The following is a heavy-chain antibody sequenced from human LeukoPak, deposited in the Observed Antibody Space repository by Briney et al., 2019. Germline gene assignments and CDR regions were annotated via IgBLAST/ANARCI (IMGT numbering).Heavy chain of an antibody. Sequence: SVKVSCKASGGTFSSYAISWVRQAPGQGLEWMGGIIPIFGTANYAQKFQGRVTITADESTSTAYMELSSLRSEDTAVYYCARGYSSSSWAAYYYYYYMDVWGKGTTVTVSS. CDR3: ARGYSSSSWAAYYYYYYMDV. CDR1: GGTFSSYA. J-gene: IGHJ6*03. CDR2: IIPIFGTA. V-gene: IGHV1-69*13. D-gene: IGHD6-6*01.